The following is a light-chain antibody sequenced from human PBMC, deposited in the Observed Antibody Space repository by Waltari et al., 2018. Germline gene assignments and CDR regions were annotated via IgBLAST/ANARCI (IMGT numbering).Light chain of an antibody. CDR2: GAS. Sequence: EIVLTQSPATLSLSPGERATLSCRASQSVSSNLAWYQQKPGQAPRLLIYGASSRATGIPDRFSGSGSGTDFTLIISSLEPEDFAVYYCQQYSNWPLTFGGGTKVEIK. CDR1: QSVSSN. V-gene: IGKV3-15*01. J-gene: IGKJ4*01. CDR3: QQYSNWPLT.